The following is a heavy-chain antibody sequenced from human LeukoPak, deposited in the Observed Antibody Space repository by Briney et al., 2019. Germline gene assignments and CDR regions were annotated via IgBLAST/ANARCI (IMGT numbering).Heavy chain of an antibody. D-gene: IGHD5-12*01. CDR3: ARQRLRLRLDAFDY. J-gene: IGHJ4*02. Sequence: PGGSLRLSCAASGFTFSSYGMTWVRQAPGKGLEWVSYISSSSSTIYYADSVKGRFTISRDNAKNSLYLQLNSLRAEDTAVYYCARQRLRLRLDAFDYWGQGTLVTVSS. CDR1: GFTFSSYG. V-gene: IGHV3-48*01. CDR2: ISSSSSTI.